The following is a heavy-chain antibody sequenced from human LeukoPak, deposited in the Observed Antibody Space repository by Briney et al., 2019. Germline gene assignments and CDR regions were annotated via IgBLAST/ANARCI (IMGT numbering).Heavy chain of an antibody. CDR1: GGSFSGYY. D-gene: IGHD6-13*01. V-gene: IGHV4-34*01. CDR3: ARSSSSWYGAEWFDP. J-gene: IGHJ5*02. Sequence: SETLSLTCAVYGGSFSGYYWSWIRQPPGKVLEWIGEINHSGSTNYNPSLKSRVTISVDTSKNQFSLKLSSVTAADTAVYYCARSSSSWYGAEWFDPWGQGTLVTVSS. CDR2: INHSGST.